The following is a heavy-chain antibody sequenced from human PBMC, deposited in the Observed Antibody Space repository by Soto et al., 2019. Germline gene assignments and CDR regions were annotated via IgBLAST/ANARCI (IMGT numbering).Heavy chain of an antibody. D-gene: IGHD1-26*01. CDR2: ISYDGSNK. CDR3: ARSPRLVGGIDY. V-gene: IGHV3-30-3*01. J-gene: IGHJ4*02. CDR1: GVSLSSYA. Sequence: AAGGVSLSSYAMPWFRQAPGKGLEWVAVISYDGSNKYYADSVKGRFTISRDNSKNTLYLQMNSLRAEDTAVYYCARSPRLVGGIDYWGQGTLVTVSS.